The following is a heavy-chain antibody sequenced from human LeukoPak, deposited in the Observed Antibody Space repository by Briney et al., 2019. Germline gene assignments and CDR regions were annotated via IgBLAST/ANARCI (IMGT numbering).Heavy chain of an antibody. CDR2: IYKSGNT. J-gene: IGHJ5*02. D-gene: IGHD2-21*01. Sequence: SQTLSLXCTVSGGSISSGGYYRSWIRQPAGKGLEWIGRIYKSGNTNYNPSLKSRVSISVDTSKNQFSLQLSSATAADTAVYYCARGLPGGGDCFDPWGQGTLVTVSS. CDR3: ARGLPGGGDCFDP. V-gene: IGHV4-61*02. CDR1: GGSISSGGYY.